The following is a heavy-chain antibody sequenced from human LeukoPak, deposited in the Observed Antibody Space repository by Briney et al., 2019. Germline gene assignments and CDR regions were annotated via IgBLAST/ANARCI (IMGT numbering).Heavy chain of an antibody. CDR2: IYYSGST. J-gene: IGHJ6*03. CDR3: ARQRYSSGHYYYYYMDV. Sequence: SETLSLTCTVSGGSISSSSYYWGWIRQPPGKGLEWIGSIYYSGSTYYNPSLKSRVTISVDTSKNQFSLKLSSVTAADTAVYYCARQRYSSGHYYYYYMDVWGKGTTVTISS. CDR1: GGSISSSSYY. D-gene: IGHD6-19*01. V-gene: IGHV4-39*01.